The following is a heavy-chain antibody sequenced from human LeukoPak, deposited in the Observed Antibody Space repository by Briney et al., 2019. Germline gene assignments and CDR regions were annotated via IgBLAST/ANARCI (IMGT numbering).Heavy chain of an antibody. V-gene: IGHV3-23*01. CDR1: GFTFSSYA. Sequence: GRSLRLSCAASGFTFSSYAMSWVRQAPGKGLEWVSSVLPGGGDTYYADSVKGRFTISRDNSKNMLYLQMNSLRVDDTAVYYCAKRIQYRSSWCYIDYWGQGTLVTVSS. J-gene: IGHJ4*02. D-gene: IGHD6-13*01. CDR3: AKRIQYRSSWCYIDY. CDR2: VLPGGGDT.